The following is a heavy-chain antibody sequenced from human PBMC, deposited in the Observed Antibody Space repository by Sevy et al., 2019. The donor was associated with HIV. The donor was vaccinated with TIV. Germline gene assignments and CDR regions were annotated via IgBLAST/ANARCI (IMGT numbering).Heavy chain of an antibody. CDR1: GGSITSLY. CDR3: AGENAWGRGYS. Sequence: SDTLSLTCTVSGGSITSLYWNWIRQPPGKGLEWIANIYYNGHINYNPSLKSRVTLSLDTSKNPFSLRLSSVTAADTAMYYCAGENAWGRGYSWGQGTLVTVSS. V-gene: IGHV4-59*08. CDR2: IYYNGHI. D-gene: IGHD1-26*01. J-gene: IGHJ4*02.